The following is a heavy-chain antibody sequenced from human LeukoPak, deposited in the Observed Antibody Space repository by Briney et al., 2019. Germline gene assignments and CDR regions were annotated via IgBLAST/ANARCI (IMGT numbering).Heavy chain of an antibody. CDR2: ILYDGSNE. V-gene: IGHV3-33*06. Sequence: GGSLRLSCAASGFTFSSYGMHWVRQAPGKGLDWVALILYDGSNEYYADSVKGRFTTSRDNSKNTLYLQMNSLRVEDTAVYYCAKIMGANRYYYYYAMDVWGQGTTVTVSS. J-gene: IGHJ6*02. CDR3: AKIMGANRYYYYYAMDV. CDR1: GFTFSSYG. D-gene: IGHD1-26*01.